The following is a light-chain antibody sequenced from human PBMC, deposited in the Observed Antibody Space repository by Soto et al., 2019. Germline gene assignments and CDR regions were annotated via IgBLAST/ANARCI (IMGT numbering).Light chain of an antibody. CDR1: SSDVGGYND. CDR3: RSYAGSNNPVI. V-gene: IGLV2-8*01. J-gene: IGLJ2*01. Sequence: QSALTQPPSASGSPGQSVTISCTGTSSDVGGYNDVSWYQQHPGKAPKFMIYEVNKRPSGVPDRFSGSKSGNTASLTVSGLQADDEADYYCRSYAGSNNPVIFGGGTKVTVL. CDR2: EVN.